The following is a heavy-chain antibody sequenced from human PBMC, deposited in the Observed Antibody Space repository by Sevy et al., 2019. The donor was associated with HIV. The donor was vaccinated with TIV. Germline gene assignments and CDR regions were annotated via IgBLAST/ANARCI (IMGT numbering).Heavy chain of an antibody. Sequence: GGSLRLSCAASGFTFSSYSMNWVRQAPGKGLEWVSYISSSSTIYYADSVKGRFTISRDNAKNSLYLQMNSLRAEDTAVYYCARGVATVVVPAAHRDFDIWGQGTMVTVSS. V-gene: IGHV3-48*01. D-gene: IGHD2-2*01. J-gene: IGHJ3*02. CDR1: GFTFSSYS. CDR3: ARGVATVVVPAAHRDFDI. CDR2: ISSSSTI.